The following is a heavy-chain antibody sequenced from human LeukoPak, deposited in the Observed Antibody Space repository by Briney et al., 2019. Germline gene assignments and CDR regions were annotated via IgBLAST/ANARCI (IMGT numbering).Heavy chain of an antibody. D-gene: IGHD4-17*01. CDR1: GFTFSNYA. CDR3: ARETGSAVGSTDFDY. J-gene: IGHJ4*02. V-gene: IGHV3-33*01. CDR2: IWYDGSPK. Sequence: GGSLRLSCAASGFTFSNYAMHWVRQAPGKGLEWVAVIWYDGSPKYYPDSVKGRFTISRDNSKNTLYLQMNSLRAEDTAVYYCARETGSAVGSTDFDYWGQGTLVTVSS.